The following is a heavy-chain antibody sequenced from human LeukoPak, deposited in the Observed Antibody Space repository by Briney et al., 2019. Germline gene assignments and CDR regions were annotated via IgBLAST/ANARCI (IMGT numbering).Heavy chain of an antibody. J-gene: IGHJ3*02. CDR2: IRYDGSNK. V-gene: IGHV3-30*02. CDR1: GFTFSSYG. CDR3: ARDVYRGKGAFDI. Sequence: GGSLRLSCAASGFTFSSYGMHWVRQAPGKGLEWVAFIRYDGSNKYYADSVKGRFTISRDNSKNTLYLQMNSLRADDTAVYYCARDVYRGKGAFDIWGQGTMVTVSS. D-gene: IGHD1-26*01.